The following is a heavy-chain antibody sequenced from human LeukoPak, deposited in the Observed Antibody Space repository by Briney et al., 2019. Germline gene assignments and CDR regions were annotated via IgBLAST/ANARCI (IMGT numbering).Heavy chain of an antibody. Sequence: GGSLRLSCAASGFTVSSNYMSWVRQAPGKGLEWGSYISSSGSTIYYADSVKGRFTISRDNAKNSLYLQMNSLRAEDTAVYYCARGDSGSYYFDYWGQGTLVTVSS. D-gene: IGHD1-26*01. CDR1: GFTVSSNY. CDR3: ARGDSGSYYFDY. J-gene: IGHJ4*02. CDR2: ISSSGSTI. V-gene: IGHV3-11*04.